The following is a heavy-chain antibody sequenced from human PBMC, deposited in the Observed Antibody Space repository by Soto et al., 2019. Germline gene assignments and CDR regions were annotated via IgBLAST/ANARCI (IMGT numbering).Heavy chain of an antibody. CDR2: ISSSGGST. CDR3: AKGRWEGYGMDV. V-gene: IGHV3-23*01. Sequence: EVQLLESGGGLVQPGGSLRLSCAASGFTFSSYAMSWVRQAPGKGLEWVSTISSSGGSTYYADSVKGRFTISRDNSKNTLHLQMISLRAEDTAVYYCAKGRWEGYGMDVWGQGTTVTVSS. CDR1: GFTFSSYA. J-gene: IGHJ6*02. D-gene: IGHD1-26*01.